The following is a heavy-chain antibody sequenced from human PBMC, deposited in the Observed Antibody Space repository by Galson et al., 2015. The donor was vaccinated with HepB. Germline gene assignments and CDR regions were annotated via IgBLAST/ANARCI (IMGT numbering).Heavy chain of an antibody. CDR1: GFTFSTYG. CDR3: PKNRDSSAYQNPNYFDY. CDR2: IRYDGNSK. V-gene: IGHV3-30*02. J-gene: IGHJ4*02. D-gene: IGHD3-22*01. Sequence: SLRLSCAASGFTFSTYGMHWVRQAPGKGLEWVAFIRYDGNSKYYADSVKGRFTISRDNSKNTLYLQMNSLRAEDTAVYYCPKNRDSSAYQNPNYFDYWGQGTLVTVSS.